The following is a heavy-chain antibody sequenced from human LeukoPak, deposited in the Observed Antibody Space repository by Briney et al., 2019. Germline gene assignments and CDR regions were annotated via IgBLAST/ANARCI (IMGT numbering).Heavy chain of an antibody. CDR2: IYYSGST. D-gene: IGHD6-13*01. J-gene: IGHJ4*02. CDR1: GGSIGSSSYY. Sequence: SETLSLTCTVSGGSIGSSSYYWDWIRQSPGKGLEWVGSIYYSGSTYYNPSLKSRVTISVDTSKNQFSLMLSSVTAADTAVYYCARRRIAAAGTDYWGQETLVTVSS. CDR3: ARRRIAAAGTDY. V-gene: IGHV4-39*01.